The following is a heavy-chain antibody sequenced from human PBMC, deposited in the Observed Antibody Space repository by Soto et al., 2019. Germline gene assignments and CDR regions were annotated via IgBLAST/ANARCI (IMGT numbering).Heavy chain of an antibody. CDR3: ARSQGSSTSLEIYYYYYYGMDV. Sequence: QVQLVQSGAEVKKPGSSVKVSCKASGGTFGSYAISWVRQAPGQGLEWMGGIIPIPGTANYAQKLQGRVTIAADESTSTAYMEPSSLRSEDTAVYYCARSQGSSTSLEIYYYYYYGMDVWGQGTTVTVSS. J-gene: IGHJ6*02. V-gene: IGHV1-69*01. CDR1: GGTFGSYA. CDR2: IIPIPGTA. D-gene: IGHD2-2*01.